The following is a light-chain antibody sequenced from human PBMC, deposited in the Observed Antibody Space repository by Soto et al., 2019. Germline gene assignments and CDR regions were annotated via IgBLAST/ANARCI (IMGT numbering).Light chain of an antibody. CDR2: GVS. CDR3: QKYGSSPRT. V-gene: IGKV3-20*01. Sequence: EIVLTQSPGTLSLSPGERATLSCRASQSVTSNYLAWYQQKPGQAPRLLMYGVSSRATGIPDRFSGSGSGTDFTLNIRRLEPEDLAVYYCQKYGSSPRTFGQGTKVEI. CDR1: QSVTSNY. J-gene: IGKJ1*01.